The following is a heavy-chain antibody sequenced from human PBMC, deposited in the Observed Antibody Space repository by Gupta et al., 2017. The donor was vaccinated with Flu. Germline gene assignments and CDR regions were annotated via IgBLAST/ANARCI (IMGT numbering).Heavy chain of an antibody. CDR2: ISYTGRT. CDR1: GGYTSSDY. V-gene: IGHV4-59*01. Sequence: QVQLQESGPGLVQPSETLSLNCSVSGGYTSSDYWNWIRQPPGKGLEWIGYISYTGRTNYNPSLKSRVTISVDTSKNQFSLKMTAMTAADTAVYYCARVAPGTSSSGLDPWGQGTLVTVSS. CDR3: ARVAPGTSSSGLDP. J-gene: IGHJ5*02. D-gene: IGHD3-10*01.